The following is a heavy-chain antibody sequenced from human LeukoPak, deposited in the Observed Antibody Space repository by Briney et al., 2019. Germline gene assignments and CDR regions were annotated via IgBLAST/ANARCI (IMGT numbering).Heavy chain of an antibody. D-gene: IGHD3-3*01. CDR3: ARAEPPYYDFWSGYYCNWFDP. V-gene: IGHV4-34*01. J-gene: IGHJ5*02. CDR2: INHSGST. CDR1: GGSFSGYY. Sequence: SETLSLTCAVYGGSFSGYYWSWIRQPPGKGLEWIGEINHSGSTNYNPSLKSRVTISVDTSKNQFSLKLSSVTAADTAVYYCARAEPPYYDFWSGYYCNWFDPWGQGTLVTVSS.